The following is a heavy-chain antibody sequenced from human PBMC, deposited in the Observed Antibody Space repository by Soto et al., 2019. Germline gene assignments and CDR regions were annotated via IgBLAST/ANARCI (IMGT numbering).Heavy chain of an antibody. CDR3: SRKYCTKGVCYRPWLAP. CDR2: ICYRRST. CDR1: GGSISTSSYY. V-gene: IGHV4-39*01. D-gene: IGHD2-8*01. Sequence: SETLSLTCTFSGGSISTSSYYWGSIPQPPGKVLEWIGSICYRRSTDYNPSLNSRVTISVDTSKNKFSLKLSSVTAADTAVYYCSRKYCTKGVCYRPWLAPWGQGTLVTGSS. J-gene: IGHJ5*02.